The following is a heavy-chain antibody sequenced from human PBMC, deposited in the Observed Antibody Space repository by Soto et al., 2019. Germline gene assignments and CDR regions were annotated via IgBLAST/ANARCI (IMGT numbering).Heavy chain of an antibody. J-gene: IGHJ6*02. CDR2: ISAYNGNT. CDR1: GYTFTNYA. Sequence: ASVKVSCKASGYTFTNYAFSWVRQAPGQGLEWMGWISAYNGNTNYPQKLQGRVTMTTDTSTSTAYMELRSLRSDDTAVYYCASEGRDGYNDYYGMVVWGQGTTVTVSS. V-gene: IGHV1-18*01. CDR3: ASEGRDGYNDYYGMVV. D-gene: IGHD5-12*01.